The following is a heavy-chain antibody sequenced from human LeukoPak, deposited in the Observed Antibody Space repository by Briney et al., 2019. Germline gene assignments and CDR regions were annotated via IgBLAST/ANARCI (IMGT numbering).Heavy chain of an antibody. J-gene: IGHJ3*02. CDR3: AREMYASGWLNAFDI. CDR2: ISGSGGSK. Sequence: PGGSLRLSCVGSRFPPRKYAMSWVRQAPGKGLEWVSGISGSGGSKYYADSVRGRFTISRDNAKNSLYLQMNSLRAKDTAFYYCAREMYASGWLNAFDIWGQGTMVTVSS. V-gene: IGHV3-23*01. D-gene: IGHD6-19*01. CDR1: RFPPRKYA.